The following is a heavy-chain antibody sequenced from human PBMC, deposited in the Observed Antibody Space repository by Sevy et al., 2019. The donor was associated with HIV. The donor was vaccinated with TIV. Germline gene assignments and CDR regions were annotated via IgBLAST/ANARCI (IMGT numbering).Heavy chain of an antibody. CDR2: IKVDGSEK. J-gene: IGHJ6*02. CDR3: ARDCSSSRCLWGMDV. Sequence: GGSLRLSCAASGFTFSRYWMSWVRQAPGKGLEWVANIKVDGSEKYYVESVKGRFTISRDNPKNSLYLQMNSLRAEDTAVYYCARDCSSSRCLWGMDVWGQGTTVTVSS. V-gene: IGHV3-7*03. D-gene: IGHD2-2*01. CDR1: GFTFSRYW.